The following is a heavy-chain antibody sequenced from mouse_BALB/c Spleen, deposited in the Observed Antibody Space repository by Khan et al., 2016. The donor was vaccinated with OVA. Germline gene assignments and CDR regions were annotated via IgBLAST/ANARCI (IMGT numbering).Heavy chain of an antibody. CDR1: GYSFTTYY. J-gene: IGHJ3*01. CDR2: VDPFSGGT. V-gene: IGHV1S135*01. Sequence: VQLKQSGPELMKPGASVKISCKASGYSFTTYYLHWVMQSHGESLEWIGYVDPFSGGTTYNQKFKGMATLTVDKSSTTAYMHLSNLTSEDSAVYFCTRHGYVAWFTYWGQGTLVTVSA. CDR3: TRHGYVAWFTY. D-gene: IGHD2-2*01.